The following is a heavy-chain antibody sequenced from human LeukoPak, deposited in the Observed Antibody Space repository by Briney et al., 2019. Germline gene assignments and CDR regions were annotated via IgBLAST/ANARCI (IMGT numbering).Heavy chain of an antibody. J-gene: IGHJ4*02. CDR3: VKDLVAASENVRGWYPMDY. Sequence: GGSLRLSCAASGCTFAEYTMHWVRQAPGKGLEWVSLISWNGARIHYGDSVKGRFTISRENSKNSLYLQMNSLRTEDTALYYCVKDLVAASENVRGWYPMDYWGQGTLVTVSS. D-gene: IGHD6-19*01. CDR1: GCTFAEYT. CDR2: ISWNGARI. V-gene: IGHV3-43*01.